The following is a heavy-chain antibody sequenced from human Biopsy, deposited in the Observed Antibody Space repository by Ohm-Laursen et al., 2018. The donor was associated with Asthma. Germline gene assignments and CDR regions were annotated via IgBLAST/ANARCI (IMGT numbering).Heavy chain of an antibody. CDR2: VFYGGAT. Sequence: GTLSLTCTVSGDSISSYHWSWIRQPPGKGLEWIGYVFYGGATNYNPSLKSRVTISVDTSKNQFFLRLSSVTAADTAVYYCARGVVYGGDSYAEYFQHWGQGTLVTVFS. CDR3: ARGVVYGGDSYAEYFQH. V-gene: IGHV4-59*01. CDR1: GDSISSYH. J-gene: IGHJ1*01. D-gene: IGHD4-23*01.